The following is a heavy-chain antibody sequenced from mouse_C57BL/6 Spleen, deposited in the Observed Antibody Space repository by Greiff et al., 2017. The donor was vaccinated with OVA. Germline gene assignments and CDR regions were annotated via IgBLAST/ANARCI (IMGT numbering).Heavy chain of an antibody. J-gene: IGHJ1*03. Sequence: QVQLQQPGAELVRPGTSVKLSCKASGYTFTSYWMHWVKQRPGQGLEWIGVIDPSDSYTNYNQKFKGKATLTVDTSSSTAYMQLSSLTSEDSAVYYCASGNWYCDVWGTGTTVTVSS. CDR3: ASGNWYCDV. CDR2: IDPSDSYT. V-gene: IGHV1-59*01. CDR1: GYTFTSYW.